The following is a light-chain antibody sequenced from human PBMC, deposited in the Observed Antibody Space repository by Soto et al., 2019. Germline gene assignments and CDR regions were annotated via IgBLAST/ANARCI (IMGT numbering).Light chain of an antibody. CDR1: SGHSSYA. J-gene: IGLJ1*01. CDR2: INSDGSH. CDR3: PTWGTGIHV. Sequence: QPVLPQSPSASASLGASVKLTCTLSSGHSSYAIAWHQQQPEKGPRYLMKINSDGSHSKGDGIPDRFSGSSSGAERYLIISSLQSEDEADYYCPTWGTGIHVFGTGTKLTVL. V-gene: IGLV4-69*01.